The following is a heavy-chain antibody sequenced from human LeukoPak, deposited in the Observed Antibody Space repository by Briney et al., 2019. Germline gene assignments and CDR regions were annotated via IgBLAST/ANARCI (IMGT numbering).Heavy chain of an antibody. J-gene: IGHJ4*02. D-gene: IGHD6-19*01. CDR2: ISSSGSTK. Sequence: GGSLRLSCAVSGFTSGFTYSDYEMNWVRQAPGKGLEWVSYISSSGSTKYYADSVKGRFTISRDNAKNSLYLQMNSLRAEDTAVYYCTTITVAAAFDYWGQGTLVTVSS. V-gene: IGHV3-48*03. CDR3: TTITVAAAFDY. CDR1: GFTSGFTYSDYE.